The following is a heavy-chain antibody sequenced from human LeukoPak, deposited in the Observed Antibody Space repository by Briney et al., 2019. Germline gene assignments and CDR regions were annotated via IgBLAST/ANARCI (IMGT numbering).Heavy chain of an antibody. CDR1: GFTFSSYW. Sequence: GGSLRLSCAASGFTFSSYWMSWVRQAPGKGLEWVANIKQDGSEKYYVDSVKGRFTISRDNAKNSLYLQMNSLRAEDTAVYYCAREGLGIYKRFDYWGQGTLVTVSS. J-gene: IGHJ4*02. V-gene: IGHV3-7*01. CDR2: IKQDGSEK. CDR3: AREGLGIYKRFDY. D-gene: IGHD7-27*01.